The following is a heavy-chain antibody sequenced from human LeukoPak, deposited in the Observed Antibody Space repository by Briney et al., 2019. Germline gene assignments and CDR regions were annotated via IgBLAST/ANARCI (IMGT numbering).Heavy chain of an antibody. CDR1: GGSFSSGSYY. CDR2: IYTSGST. D-gene: IGHD3-3*01. V-gene: IGHV4-61*02. CDR3: ASARFLEWLFDY. Sequence: SQTLSLTCTVSGGSFSSGSYYWSWIRQPAGKGLEWIGRIYTSGSTNYNPSLKSRVTMSVDTSKNQFSLKLSSVTAADTAVYYCASARFLEWLFDYWGQGTLVTVSS. J-gene: IGHJ4*02.